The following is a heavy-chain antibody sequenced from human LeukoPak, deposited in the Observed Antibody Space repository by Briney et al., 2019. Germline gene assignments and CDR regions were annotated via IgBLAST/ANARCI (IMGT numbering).Heavy chain of an antibody. Sequence: ASVKVSCKASGYTFTSYAMNWVRQAPGQGLEWMGWINTNTGNPTYAQGFTGRFVFSLDTSVSTAYLQISSLKAEDTAVYYCARETHEAYLQWLGSPFGNYYYYYYMDVWGKGTTVTVSS. D-gene: IGHD6-19*01. CDR1: GYTFTSYA. J-gene: IGHJ6*03. CDR2: INTNTGNP. CDR3: ARETHEAYLQWLGSPFGNYYYYYYMDV. V-gene: IGHV7-4-1*02.